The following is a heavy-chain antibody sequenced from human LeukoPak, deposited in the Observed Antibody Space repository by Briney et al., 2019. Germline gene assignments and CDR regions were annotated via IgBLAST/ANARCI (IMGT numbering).Heavy chain of an antibody. D-gene: IGHD1-26*01. CDR3: ARDRRVVGATGAYYYYYYYMDV. CDR2: ISAYNGNT. V-gene: IGHV1-18*01. CDR1: GYTFINYG. J-gene: IGHJ6*03. Sequence: ASVKVSCKASGYTFINYGISWVRQAPGQGLEWMGWISAYNGNTNYAQKLQGRVTMTTDTSTSTAYMELRSLRSDDTAVYYCARDRRVVGATGAYYYYYYYMDVWGKGTTVTVSS.